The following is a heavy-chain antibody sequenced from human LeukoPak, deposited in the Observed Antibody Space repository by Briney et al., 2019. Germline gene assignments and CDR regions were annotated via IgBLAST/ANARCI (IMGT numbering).Heavy chain of an antibody. CDR1: GVSVISGTYY. Sequence: SETLSLTCNVSGVSVISGTYYWTWIRQPPGKGLEWIGYIYYNGSTNNSPSLKSRVTISVDTSKNQFSLKLTSVTPADTAVYYCARERVYCSGGSCYSRSYWGQGTLVTVSS. D-gene: IGHD2-15*01. CDR3: ARERVYCSGGSCYSRSY. J-gene: IGHJ4*02. V-gene: IGHV4-61*01. CDR2: IYYNGST.